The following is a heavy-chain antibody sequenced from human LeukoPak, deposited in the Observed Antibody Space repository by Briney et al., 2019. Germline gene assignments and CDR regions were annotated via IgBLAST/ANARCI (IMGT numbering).Heavy chain of an antibody. CDR3: ARRRRDPPPFDY. J-gene: IGHJ4*02. Sequence: ASVKVSCKASGYTFTSYGISWVRQAPGQGLEWMGWISAYNGNTNYAQKLQGRVTMTTDTSTSTAYKELRSLRSDDTAVNYCARRRRDPPPFDYWGQGPLVTVSS. V-gene: IGHV1-18*01. CDR1: GYTFTSYG. D-gene: IGHD2-21*01. CDR2: ISAYNGNT.